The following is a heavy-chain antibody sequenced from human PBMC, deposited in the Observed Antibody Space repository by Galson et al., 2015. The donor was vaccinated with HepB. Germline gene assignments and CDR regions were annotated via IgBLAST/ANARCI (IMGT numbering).Heavy chain of an antibody. Sequence: SVKVSCKASGYTFTSYYMHWVRQAPGQGLEWMGIINPSGGSTSYAQKFQGRVTMTRDTSTSTVYMELSSLRSEDTAVYYCARGELLWFGELLSRSWFDPWGQGTLVTVSS. CDR1: GYTFTSYY. CDR3: ARGELLWFGELLSRSWFDP. V-gene: IGHV1-46*01. CDR2: INPSGGST. J-gene: IGHJ5*02. D-gene: IGHD3-10*01.